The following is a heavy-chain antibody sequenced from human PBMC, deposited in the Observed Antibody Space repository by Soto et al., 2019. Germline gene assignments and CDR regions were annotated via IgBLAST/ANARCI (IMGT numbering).Heavy chain of an antibody. CDR1: GGSISSYY. J-gene: IGHJ6*03. V-gene: IGHV4-59*01. CDR2: IYYSGST. CDR3: ARVRTWGLGVVPAARVYYYYMDV. Sequence: SETLSLTCTVSGGSISSYYWSWIRQPPGKGPEWIGYIYYSGSTNYNPSLKSRVTISVDTSKNQFSLKLSSVTAADTAVYYCARVRTWGLGVVPAARVYYYYMDVWGKGTTVTVSS. D-gene: IGHD2-2*01.